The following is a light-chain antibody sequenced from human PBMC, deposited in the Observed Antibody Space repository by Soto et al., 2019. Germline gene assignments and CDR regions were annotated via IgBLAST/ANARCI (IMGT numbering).Light chain of an antibody. J-gene: IGKJ1*01. Sequence: DIQMTQSPSTLSASVGDRVTITCRASQSISSWLAWYQQKPGKAPKLLIYDGSSLESGVPSRFSGSGSWTECTLTISSLQPDDFATYYCQQYNRYSWTFGQGTKVEIK. CDR2: DGS. CDR1: QSISSW. CDR3: QQYNRYSWT. V-gene: IGKV1-5*01.